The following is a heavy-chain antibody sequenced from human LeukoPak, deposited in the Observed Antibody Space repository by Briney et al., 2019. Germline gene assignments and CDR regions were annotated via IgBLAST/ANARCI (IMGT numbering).Heavy chain of an antibody. CDR1: GGSISSYY. CDR2: IYASGST. Sequence: SETLSLTCTVSGGSISSYYWSWIRQPAGKGLEWIGRIYASGSTNYNPSLKSRVTMSVDTSKNQFSLKLSFVTAADTAVYYCARARPNREYDAFDIWGQGTMVTVSS. J-gene: IGHJ3*02. V-gene: IGHV4-4*07. CDR3: ARARPNREYDAFDI. D-gene: IGHD3-10*01.